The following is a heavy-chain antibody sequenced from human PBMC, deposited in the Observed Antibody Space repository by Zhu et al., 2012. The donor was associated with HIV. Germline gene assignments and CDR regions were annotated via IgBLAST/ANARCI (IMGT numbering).Heavy chain of an antibody. D-gene: IGHD2-2*01. J-gene: IGHJ4*02. CDR1: GGSISRSNYY. CDR3: ASRYCSSSSCLYDY. V-gene: IGHV4-39*01. Sequence: QVQLQESGPGLVKPSETLSLICTVSGGSISRSNYYWGWIRQPPGKGLEWIGSIYYSGSTFYNPSLKSRVTISMDTSKNQFSLKLSSVTAADTAVYYCASRYCSSSSCLYDYWGQGPWSPSPQ. CDR2: IYYSGST.